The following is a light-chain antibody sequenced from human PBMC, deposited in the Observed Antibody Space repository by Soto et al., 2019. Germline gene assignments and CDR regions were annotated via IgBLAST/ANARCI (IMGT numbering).Light chain of an antibody. V-gene: IGLV2-14*03. CDR3: SSYTTSSTRV. J-gene: IGLJ1*01. CDR1: SSDVGAYDY. CDR2: EVS. Sequence: QSALTQPASVSGSPGQSITISCTGTSSDVGAYDYVSWYQQHPDKAPKLMIYEVSYRPSGVSNRFSGSKSVNTATLTISGLQAEDETDYSCSSYTTSSTRVFGTGTNVTVL.